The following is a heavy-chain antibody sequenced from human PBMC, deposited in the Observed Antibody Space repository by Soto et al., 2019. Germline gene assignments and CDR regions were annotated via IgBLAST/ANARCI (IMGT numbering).Heavy chain of an antibody. CDR2: IYPGDSGL. V-gene: IGHV5-51*01. D-gene: IGHD2-2*01. CDR1: GYDFTSYW. CDR3: ARGYCSSSTCYRGFDH. J-gene: IGHJ4*02. Sequence: PGESLKISCEGSGYDFTSYWIGWVRQMPGKGLEWMGLIYPGDSGLKYSPYFQGQVTISADKSIRTAYLQWTSLKASDTAMYYCARGYCSSSTCYRGFDHWGQGTPVTVSS.